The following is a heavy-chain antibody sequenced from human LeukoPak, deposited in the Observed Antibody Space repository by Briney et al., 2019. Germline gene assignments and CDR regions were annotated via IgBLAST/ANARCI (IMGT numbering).Heavy chain of an antibody. CDR1: GFTFSSYA. Sequence: RTGGSLRLSCAASGFTFSSYAMSWVRQAPGKGLEWVSAISGSGGSTYYADSVKGRFTISRDNSKNTLYLQMNSLRAEDTAVYYCATQRPYYYDSSGPYDYWGQGTLVTVSS. CDR2: ISGSGGST. J-gene: IGHJ4*02. V-gene: IGHV3-23*01. D-gene: IGHD3-22*01. CDR3: ATQRPYYYDSSGPYDY.